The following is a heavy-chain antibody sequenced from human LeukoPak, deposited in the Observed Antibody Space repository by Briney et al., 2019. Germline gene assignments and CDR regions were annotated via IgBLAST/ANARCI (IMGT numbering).Heavy chain of an antibody. Sequence: ASVKVSCKASGYTFTSYGISWVRQAPGQGLEWMGWISAYNGNTNYAQKLQGRVTMTTDTSTSTAYMELRSLRSDDTAVYYCARDPSGYYDLWSGYYSNIDRSDYYGMDVWGQGTTVTVSS. CDR1: GYTFTSYG. D-gene: IGHD3-3*01. CDR3: ARDPSGYYDLWSGYYSNIDRSDYYGMDV. V-gene: IGHV1-18*01. J-gene: IGHJ6*02. CDR2: ISAYNGNT.